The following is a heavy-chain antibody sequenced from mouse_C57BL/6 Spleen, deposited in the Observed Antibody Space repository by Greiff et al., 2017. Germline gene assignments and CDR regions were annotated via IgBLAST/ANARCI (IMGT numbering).Heavy chain of an antibody. V-gene: IGHV1-50*01. Sequence: QVQLQQPGAELVKPGASVKLSCKASCYTFPSYWMQWVKQRPGQGLEWIGEIDPSDSSTNYNQKFKGTATLTVDPSSSPAYMQLSSQTSEDSAVYYCARDSYDYGKDYWGQGTTRTVAS. D-gene: IGHD2-4*01. CDR2: IDPSDSST. CDR1: CYTFPSYW. J-gene: IGHJ2*01. CDR3: ARDSYDYGKDY.